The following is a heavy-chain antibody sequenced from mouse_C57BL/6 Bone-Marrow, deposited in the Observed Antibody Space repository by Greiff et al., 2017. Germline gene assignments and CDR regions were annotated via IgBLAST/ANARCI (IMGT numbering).Heavy chain of an antibody. CDR1: GYTFTSYW. Sequence: QVQLKQPGAELVKPGASVKLSCKASGYTFTSYWMQWVKQRPGQGLEWIGEIDPSDSYTNYNQKFKGKATLTVDTSSSTAYMQFSSLTSEDSAVYYCASPLWDQFAYWGQGTLVTVSA. D-gene: IGHD4-1*01. CDR3: ASPLWDQFAY. CDR2: IDPSDSYT. J-gene: IGHJ3*01. V-gene: IGHV1-50*01.